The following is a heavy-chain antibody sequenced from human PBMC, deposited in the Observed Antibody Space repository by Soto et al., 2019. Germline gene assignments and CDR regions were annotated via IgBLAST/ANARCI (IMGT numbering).Heavy chain of an antibody. CDR1: EFIVSSNY. CDR2: IYSGGST. V-gene: IGHV3-66*01. Sequence: GGSLRLSCAASEFIVSSNYMSGGRQAPEKGLEWVSVIYSGGSTYYADSVKGRFTISRDNSKNTLYLQLNSLRAEDTAVYYCARLRFDAFYIWGQGTMSTVS. D-gene: IGHD3-10*01. CDR3: ARLRFDAFYI. J-gene: IGHJ3*02.